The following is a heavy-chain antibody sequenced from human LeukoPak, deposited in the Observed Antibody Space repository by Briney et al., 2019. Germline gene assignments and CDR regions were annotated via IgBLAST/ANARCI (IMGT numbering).Heavy chain of an antibody. Sequence: GGSLRLSCAASGFTFSNYWMSWVRQAPGKGLEWVANIKQDGSEKYYVDSVKGRFTISRDNAKNSLYVQMNSLRAVDTAVYYCARLRGLYSDTNRYQTALDCWGQGTLVTVSS. V-gene: IGHV3-7*01. J-gene: IGHJ4*02. D-gene: IGHD1-26*01. CDR3: ARLRGLYSDTNRYQTALDC. CDR1: GFTFSNYW. CDR2: IKQDGSEK.